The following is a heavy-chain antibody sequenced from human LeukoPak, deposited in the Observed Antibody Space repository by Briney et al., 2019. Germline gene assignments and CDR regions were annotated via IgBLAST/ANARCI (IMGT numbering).Heavy chain of an antibody. J-gene: IGHJ4*02. Sequence: SVKVSCKASGSTFRSYAISWVRPAPGQGLWWIGRIIPILGIANYAQKFQGRVTITADKSTTTAYMELSSLRSEDTAVYYCARDRDGDGYNFIDYWGQGTLVTVSS. CDR3: ARDRDGDGYNFIDY. CDR1: GSTFRSYA. V-gene: IGHV1-69*04. CDR2: IIPILGIA. D-gene: IGHD5-24*01.